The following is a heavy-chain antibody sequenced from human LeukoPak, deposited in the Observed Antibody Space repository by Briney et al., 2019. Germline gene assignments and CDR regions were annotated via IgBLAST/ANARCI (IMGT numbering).Heavy chain of an antibody. CDR3: ARDGIYDLWSGYREYYFYY. CDR1: GYSISSGYY. Sequence: SETLSLTCTVSGYSISSGYYWGWLRQPPGKGLEWIGSIYHSGSTYYTPSLKSRVTISVDTSKNQFSLQLSSVTAADTAVYYCARDGIYDLWSGYREYYFYYWGQGTLVTVSS. CDR2: IYHSGST. J-gene: IGHJ4*02. D-gene: IGHD3-3*01. V-gene: IGHV4-38-2*02.